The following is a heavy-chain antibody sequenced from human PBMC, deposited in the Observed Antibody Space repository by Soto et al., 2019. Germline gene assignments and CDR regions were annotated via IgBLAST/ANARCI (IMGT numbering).Heavy chain of an antibody. V-gene: IGHV1-69*01. Sequence: QVQLVQSGAEVKKPGSSVKVSCKASGGTFSSYAISWVRQAPGQGLEWMGGIIPIFGTANYAQKFQGRVTITADESTSTAYMEVSSLRSEDTAVYYCGSNDYGDYYYYYGMDVWGQGTTVTVSS. CDR2: IIPIFGTA. J-gene: IGHJ6*02. CDR1: GGTFSSYA. D-gene: IGHD4-17*01. CDR3: GSNDYGDYYYYYGMDV.